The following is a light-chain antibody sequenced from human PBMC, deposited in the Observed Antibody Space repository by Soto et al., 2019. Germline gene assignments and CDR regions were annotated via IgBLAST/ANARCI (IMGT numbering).Light chain of an antibody. Sequence: DIPMTQSPSTLSASVGDIVTITCRASRSISNWLACFQQIPGIAPKLLIFDASILQSGVPSLFSGSGSGTEFTLSISRLQTADFATYYCQQYGSFSPITFGGGTKVEI. J-gene: IGKJ4*01. V-gene: IGKV1-5*01. CDR1: RSISNW. CDR2: DAS. CDR3: QQYGSFSPIT.